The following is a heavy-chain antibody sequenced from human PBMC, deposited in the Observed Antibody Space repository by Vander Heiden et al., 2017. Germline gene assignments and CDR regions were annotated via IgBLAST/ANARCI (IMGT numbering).Heavy chain of an antibody. J-gene: IGHJ4*02. CDR1: PLSLRTSGVG. CDR3: AHRQIAAAGTVFGY. V-gene: IGHV2-5*01. CDR2: IYWNDDK. D-gene: IGHD6-13*01. Sequence: QITLKESGPTPAKPTQTLTLTCTFSPLSLRTSGVGVGWIRQPPGKALEWLALIYWNDDKRYSPSLKSRLTITKDTSKNQVVLTMTNMDPVDTATYYCAHRQIAAAGTVFGYWGQGTLVTVSS.